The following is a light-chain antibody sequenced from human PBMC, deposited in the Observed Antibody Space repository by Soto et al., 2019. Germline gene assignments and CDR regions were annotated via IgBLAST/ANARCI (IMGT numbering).Light chain of an antibody. V-gene: IGKV1-39*01. J-gene: IGKJ1*01. CDR2: AAS. CDR1: QTVSRS. CDR3: QQSYHTPQT. Sequence: DIQMTQSPSSLSASVLDRVTITCRASQTVSRSLNWYQQKPGRAPVLLIYAASSLQSGVPSRFSGSGSGTDFTLSISSLQTEDFATYYCQQSYHTPQTFGQGTKVDIK.